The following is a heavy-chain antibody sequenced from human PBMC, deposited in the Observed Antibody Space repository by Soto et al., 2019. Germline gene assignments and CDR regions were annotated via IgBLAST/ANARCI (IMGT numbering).Heavy chain of an antibody. J-gene: IGHJ4*02. Sequence: QVQLVESGGGVLQPGTSLRLSCAASGFTISTHGMHWVRQAPGKGLEWVANIWYDGSNRFYADSVKGRFTISKDNSKNTLYLQMSSLRAEDTAVYYCAAATTWNFHFHYWGQGTQVTVSS. CDR3: AAATTWNFHFHY. V-gene: IGHV3-33*01. D-gene: IGHD1-7*01. CDR2: IWYDGSNR. CDR1: GFTISTHG.